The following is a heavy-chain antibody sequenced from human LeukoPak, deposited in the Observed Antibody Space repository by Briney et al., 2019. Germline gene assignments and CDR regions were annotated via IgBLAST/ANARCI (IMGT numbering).Heavy chain of an antibody. CDR3: ARDVTYYGGDWFDP. V-gene: IGHV3-48*04. J-gene: IGHJ5*02. CDR2: ISSATSTI. CDR1: GFTFSSTG. Sequence: GGSLRLSCAASGFTFSSTGMNWVRQAPGKGLEWVSYISSATSTIYYADSVKGRFTISRDNAKNSLYLQMNSLRAEDTAVYYCARDVTYYGGDWFDPWGQGTLVTVSS. D-gene: IGHD4-23*01.